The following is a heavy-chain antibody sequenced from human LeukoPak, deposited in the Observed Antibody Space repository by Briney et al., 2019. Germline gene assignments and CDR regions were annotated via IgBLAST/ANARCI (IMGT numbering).Heavy chain of an antibody. CDR2: IYSGGST. J-gene: IGHJ4*02. V-gene: IGHV3-66*04. CDR1: GFTVCSNY. CDR3: ARPKPNTYDSSGYDEGYFDY. D-gene: IGHD3-22*01. Sequence: PGGSLRLSCAASGFTVCSNYMSWVRQAPGKGLEWVSVIYSGGSTYYADSVKGRFTISRDNSKNTLYLQMNSLRAEDTAVYYCARPKPNTYDSSGYDEGYFDYWGQGTLVTVSS.